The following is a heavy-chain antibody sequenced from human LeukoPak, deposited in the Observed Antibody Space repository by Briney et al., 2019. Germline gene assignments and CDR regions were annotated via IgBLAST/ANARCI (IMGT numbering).Heavy chain of an antibody. CDR3: TTPLDSSGCFYV. CDR2: INSDGSRS. J-gene: IGHJ4*02. CDR1: GFTFSSYW. V-gene: IGHV3-74*01. Sequence: GGSLRLSCAASGFTFSSYWMDWVRQVPGKGLVWVSRINSDGSRSNYADSVKGRFTISRDNAKNTLYLQMNSLRAEDTAVYYCTTPLDSSGCFYVWGQGTLVSVSP. D-gene: IGHD3-22*01.